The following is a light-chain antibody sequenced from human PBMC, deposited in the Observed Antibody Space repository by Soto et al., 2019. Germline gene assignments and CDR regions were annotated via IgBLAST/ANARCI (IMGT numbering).Light chain of an antibody. J-gene: IGLJ1*01. CDR3: NSYTIKSTGV. Sequence: QSALTQPASVSGSPGQSITISCTGTSSDVGGYNYVSWYQQHPGKAPKLIIYEVSNRPSGVSNRFSGSKSGNTASLTISGLQAEDEADHYCNSYTIKSTGVFGTGTKLTVL. CDR1: SSDVGGYNY. V-gene: IGLV2-14*01. CDR2: EVS.